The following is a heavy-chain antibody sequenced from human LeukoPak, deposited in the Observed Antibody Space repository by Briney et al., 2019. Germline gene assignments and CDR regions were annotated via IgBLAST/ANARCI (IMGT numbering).Heavy chain of an antibody. Sequence: PSETLSLTCTVSGGSISSSSYYWGWIRQPPGKGLEWIGSIYYSGSTYYNPSLKSRVTISVDTSKNQFSLKLSSVTAADTAVYYCARDRRIGGGSCCFDPWGQGTLVTVSS. D-gene: IGHD2-15*01. CDR2: IYYSGST. V-gene: IGHV4-39*07. J-gene: IGHJ5*02. CDR1: GGSISSSSYY. CDR3: ARDRRIGGGSCCFDP.